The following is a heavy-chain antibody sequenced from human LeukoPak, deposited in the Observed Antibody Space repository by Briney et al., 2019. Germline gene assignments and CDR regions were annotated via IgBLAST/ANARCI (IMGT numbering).Heavy chain of an antibody. CDR2: IYHSGST. J-gene: IGHJ4*02. CDR3: ARAKLVVVTAYFDY. D-gene: IGHD2-21*02. Sequence: ASQTLSLTCAVSGGSISSGGYSWSWLRQPPGKGLEWIVYIYHSGSTYYNPSLKSRVTISVDRSKNQFSLKLSSVTAADTAVYYCARAKLVVVTAYFDYWGQGTLVTVSS. CDR1: GGSISSGGYS. V-gene: IGHV4-30-2*01.